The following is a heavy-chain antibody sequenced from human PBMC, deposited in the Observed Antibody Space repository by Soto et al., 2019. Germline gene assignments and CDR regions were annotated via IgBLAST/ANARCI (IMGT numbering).Heavy chain of an antibody. J-gene: IGHJ4*02. Sequence: EVHVLESGGGLVQRGGSLRLSCVASGFTFNNNAMNWVRQAPGKGLEWVSNIGGRGGNTFYADSMRGRFTISRDNSKNTVYLQMNNLRVEDSATYYCAKPSAYGDFAGSFDSWGKGTLVTVSP. CDR2: IGGRGGNT. CDR1: GFTFNNNA. D-gene: IGHD4-17*01. CDR3: AKPSAYGDFAGSFDS. V-gene: IGHV3-23*01.